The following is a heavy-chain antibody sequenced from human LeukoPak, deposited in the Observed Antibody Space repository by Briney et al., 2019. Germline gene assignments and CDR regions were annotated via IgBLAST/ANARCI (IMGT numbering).Heavy chain of an antibody. J-gene: IGHJ4*02. CDR3: TRVGYIDEGIDY. Sequence: GGSLRLSCAASDFTFNKDWMTWVRQAPGKGLEWVANIKQGGSKKSYVDSVKGRFTISRDNAKNSLYLQMNSLRAEDTAIYYCTRVGYIDEGIDYWGQGTLVTVSS. CDR1: DFTFNKDW. CDR2: IKQGGSKK. D-gene: IGHD5-24*01. V-gene: IGHV3-7*04.